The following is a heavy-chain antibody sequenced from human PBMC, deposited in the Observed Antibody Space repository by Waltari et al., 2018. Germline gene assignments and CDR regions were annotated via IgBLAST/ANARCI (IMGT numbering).Heavy chain of an antibody. J-gene: IGHJ3*02. Sequence: EVQLVGSGGGLFERGGGLSVSCAPSVFTFSSYCMGGVRQAPGKGLEWVANINQDGSEKYYVDSVKGRFTISRDNAKNSLYLQMNSLRAEDTAVYYCARSSAAAFDIWGQGTMVTVSS. CDR3: ARSSAAAFDI. D-gene: IGHD6-6*01. V-gene: IGHV3-7*01. CDR2: INQDGSEK. CDR1: VFTFSSYC.